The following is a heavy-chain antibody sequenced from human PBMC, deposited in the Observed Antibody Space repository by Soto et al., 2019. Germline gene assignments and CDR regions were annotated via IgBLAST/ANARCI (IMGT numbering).Heavy chain of an antibody. CDR2: ISYDGSNK. CDR3: ARDRTAAAGRFDY. V-gene: IGHV3-30-3*01. Sequence: QVQLVESGGGVVQPGRSLRLSCAASGFTFSSYAMHWVRQAPGKGLVWVAVISYDGSNKYYADSVKGRFTISRDNSKNTLYLQMNSLRAEDTAVYYFARDRTAAAGRFDYWGQGTLVTVSS. D-gene: IGHD6-13*01. CDR1: GFTFSSYA. J-gene: IGHJ4*02.